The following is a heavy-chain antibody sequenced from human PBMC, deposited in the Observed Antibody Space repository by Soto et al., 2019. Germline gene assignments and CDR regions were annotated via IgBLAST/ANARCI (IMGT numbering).Heavy chain of an antibody. J-gene: IGHJ4*02. Sequence: QVQLVQSGAEVKKPGASVKVSCKTSGYAFTSYHISWVRQAPGQGLEWMGWISAYNSNTNYAQKFQGRVTITTDTLTSTAYMELSSLRSDDTAVYYCARDTPPTEYWGQGTLVTVSS. CDR3: ARDTPPTEY. CDR2: ISAYNSNT. V-gene: IGHV1-18*01. CDR1: GYAFTSYH.